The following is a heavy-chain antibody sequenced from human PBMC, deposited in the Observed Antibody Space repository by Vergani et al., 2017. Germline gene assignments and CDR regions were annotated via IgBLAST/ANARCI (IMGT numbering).Heavy chain of an antibody. CDR3: ARDSSPDSSSWYRPRYWYFDL. D-gene: IGHD6-13*01. Sequence: QVQLQESGPGLVKPSQTLSLTCTVSGGSISSGGYYWSWIRQHPGKGLEWIGYIYYSGSTYYNPSLKSRVTISVDTSKNQFSLKLSSVTAADTAVYYCARDSSPDSSSWYRPRYWYFDLWGRGTLVTVSS. V-gene: IGHV4-31*03. CDR1: GGSISSGGYY. J-gene: IGHJ2*01. CDR2: IYYSGST.